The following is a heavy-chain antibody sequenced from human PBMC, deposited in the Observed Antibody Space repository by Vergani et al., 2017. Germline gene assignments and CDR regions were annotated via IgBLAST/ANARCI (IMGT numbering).Heavy chain of an antibody. CDR2: ISSSGSTI. V-gene: IGHV3-48*03. J-gene: IGHJ4*02. CDR3: ARDLATVTPFDY. D-gene: IGHD4-11*01. Sequence: EVQLVESGGGLVQPGGSLRLSCAASGFTFSSYEMNWVRQAPGKGLAWVSYISSSGSTIYYADSVKGRYTISRDNAKNSLYLQMNSLRAEDTAVYYCARDLATVTPFDYWGQGTLVTVSS. CDR1: GFTFSSYE.